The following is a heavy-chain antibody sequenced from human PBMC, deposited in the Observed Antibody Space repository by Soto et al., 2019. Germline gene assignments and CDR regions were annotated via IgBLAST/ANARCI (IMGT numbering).Heavy chain of an antibody. V-gene: IGHV3-64*01. D-gene: IGHD7-27*01. CDR3: ARGEALTLYYYHLDV. Sequence: GGSLRLSCAASGFTLSSYAMHWVRQAPGKGLEYVSAISSNGGSTYYANSVKGRFTISRDNSKNTLYLQMGSLRAEDMAVYYCARGEALTLYYYHLDVWGQGTTVTVSS. J-gene: IGHJ6*03. CDR1: GFTLSSYA. CDR2: ISSNGGST.